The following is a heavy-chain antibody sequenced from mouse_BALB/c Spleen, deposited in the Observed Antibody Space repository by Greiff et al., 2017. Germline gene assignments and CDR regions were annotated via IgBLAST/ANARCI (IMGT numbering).Heavy chain of an antibody. Sequence: VKLMESGPGLVAPSQSLSITCTVSGFSLTDYGVSWIRQPPGKGLEWLGVIWGGGSTYYNSALKSRLSISKDNSKSQVFLKMNSLQTDDTAMYYCAKQDYRYDVAFAYWGQGTLVTVSA. CDR1: GFSLTDYG. V-gene: IGHV2-6-5*01. J-gene: IGHJ3*01. CDR2: IWGGGST. D-gene: IGHD2-14*01. CDR3: AKQDYRYDVAFAY.